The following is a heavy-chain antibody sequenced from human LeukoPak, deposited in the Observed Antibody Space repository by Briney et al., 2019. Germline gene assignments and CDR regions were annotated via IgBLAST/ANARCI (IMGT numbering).Heavy chain of an antibody. Sequence: PGGSLRLSCAATGFTFSNYAMSWVRQAPGKGLEWVSVISRNGAHPYYIDSVRDRFTVSRDNFKRTVHLEMSNLRADDTAMYYCVRRAAVRGMDFWGLGTTVMVSS. CDR3: VRRAAVRGMDF. CDR1: GFTFSNYA. V-gene: IGHV3-23*01. CDR2: ISRNGAHP. J-gene: IGHJ6*02. D-gene: IGHD1-14*01.